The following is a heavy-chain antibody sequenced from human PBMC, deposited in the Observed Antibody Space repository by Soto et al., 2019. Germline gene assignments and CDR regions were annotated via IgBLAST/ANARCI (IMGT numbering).Heavy chain of an antibody. J-gene: IGHJ4*02. Sequence: EVQLVESGGGLVQPGGSLRLSCAASGFTFSYYYMNWVRQAPGKGLEWVSYLSHTGTTIYYADSVKGRFTISRDNAKNSLYLQMNSLRDEDTAVYYCARKRGSGWEPFDYWGQGTLVTVSS. D-gene: IGHD6-19*01. CDR1: GFTFSYYY. V-gene: IGHV3-48*02. CDR2: LSHTGTTI. CDR3: ARKRGSGWEPFDY.